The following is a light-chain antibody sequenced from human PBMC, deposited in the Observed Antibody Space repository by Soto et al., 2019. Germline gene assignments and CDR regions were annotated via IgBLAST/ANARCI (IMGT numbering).Light chain of an antibody. J-gene: IGLJ1*01. CDR3: SSYAGSNNFDV. CDR1: SSDLGGYNY. V-gene: IGLV2-8*01. Sequence: QSALTQPPSASGSPGQSVTISCTGTSSDLGGYNYVSWYQQHPGKAPKLMIYEVFKRPSGVPDRFSGSKSGNTASLTVSGLQAEDEADYYCSSYAGSNNFDVFGTGTKLTVL. CDR2: EVF.